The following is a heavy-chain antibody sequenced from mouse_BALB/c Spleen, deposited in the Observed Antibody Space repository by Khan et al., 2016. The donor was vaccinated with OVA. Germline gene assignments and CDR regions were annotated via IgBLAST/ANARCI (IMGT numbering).Heavy chain of an antibody. CDR3: ASELGRYYAMDY. Sequence: EVQLQESGPGLVKPSQSLSLTCTVTGYSITSDYAWNWIRQFPGNKLEWMGYISNSGNTNYNPSLKSRISITRDTSKNQFFLQLNSVTTEDTATYYCASELGRYYAMDYWGQGNSVTVSS. J-gene: IGHJ4*01. CDR2: ISNSGNT. D-gene: IGHD4-1*01. CDR1: GYSITSDYA. V-gene: IGHV3-2*02.